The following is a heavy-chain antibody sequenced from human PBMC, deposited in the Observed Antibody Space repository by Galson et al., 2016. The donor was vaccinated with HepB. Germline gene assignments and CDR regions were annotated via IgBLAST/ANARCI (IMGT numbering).Heavy chain of an antibody. CDR3: AKDRSYCYFGSGGMDV. CDR2: ISYDGSNN. CDR1: GFTFSSYG. V-gene: IGHV3-30*18. D-gene: IGHD3-10*01. Sequence: SLRLSCAASGFTFSSYGMHWVRQAPGKGLEWVAVISYDGSNNYYADSVKGRFTISRDNSKNTLYLQMNSLLAEDTAVYYCAKDRSYCYFGSGGMDVWGQGTTVTVSS. J-gene: IGHJ6*01.